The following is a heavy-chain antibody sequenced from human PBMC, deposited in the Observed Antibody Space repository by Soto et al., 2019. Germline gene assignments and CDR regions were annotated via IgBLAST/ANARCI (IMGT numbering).Heavy chain of an antibody. D-gene: IGHD3-10*01. Sequence: EVQLLESGGRLVLPGGSLRLSCAASGFTFTSSAMNWVRQAPGKGLEWVSGISSSGGLTYYADSVKGRFSISRDNSKNTLYLQMNSVGAEDTAVYYCAKVGFSFDYWGQGTLVTVSS. V-gene: IGHV3-23*01. J-gene: IGHJ4*02. CDR1: GFTFTSSA. CDR3: AKVGFSFDY. CDR2: ISSSGGLT.